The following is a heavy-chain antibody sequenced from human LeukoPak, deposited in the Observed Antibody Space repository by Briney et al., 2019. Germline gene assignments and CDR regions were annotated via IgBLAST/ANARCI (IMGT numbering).Heavy chain of an antibody. CDR2: ISYDGSNK. CDR3: ARAKGRAGTYYYYMDV. J-gene: IGHJ6*03. V-gene: IGHV3-30*04. CDR1: GFTFSSYA. D-gene: IGHD6-13*01. Sequence: GGSLRLSCAASGFTFSSYAMHWVRQAPGKGLEWVAVISYDGSNKYYADSVKGRFTISRDNSKNTLYLQMNSLRAEDTAVYYCARAKGRAGTYYYYMDVWGKGTTVTVSS.